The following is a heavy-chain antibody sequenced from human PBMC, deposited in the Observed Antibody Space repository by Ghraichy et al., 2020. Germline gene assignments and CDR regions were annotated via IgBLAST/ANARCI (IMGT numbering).Heavy chain of an antibody. CDR3: AREMGDYIFSAFDR. CDR1: GSNFRTHA. Sequence: GGSLRLSWVVSGSNFRTHAMSWVRQAPGKGLEWVSSVSGSGGITYHAASVKGRFTISRDNSEDTLYLEMNSLRAEDTALYYCAREMGDYIFSAFDRWGQGTLVTVSS. V-gene: IGHV3-23*01. CDR2: VSGSGGIT. D-gene: IGHD4-17*01. J-gene: IGHJ3*02.